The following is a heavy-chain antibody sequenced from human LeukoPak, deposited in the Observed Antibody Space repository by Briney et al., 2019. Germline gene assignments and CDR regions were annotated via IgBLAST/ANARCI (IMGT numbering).Heavy chain of an antibody. V-gene: IGHV1-69*04. CDR3: ARNYGGNTGNYYYFYGMDV. J-gene: IGHJ6*02. Sequence: VASVKVSCKASGGTFSNSAVIWVRQAPGQGLEWMGRIIPILGIAHYAQKFQGRVTINADKSTSTAYMDLSSLRSEDTAVYYCARNYGGNTGNYYYFYGMDVWGQGTTVTVAS. D-gene: IGHD4-23*01. CDR2: IIPILGIA. CDR1: GGTFSNSA.